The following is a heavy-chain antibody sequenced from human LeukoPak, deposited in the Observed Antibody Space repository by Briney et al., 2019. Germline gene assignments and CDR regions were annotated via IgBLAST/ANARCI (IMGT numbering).Heavy chain of an antibody. CDR2: IGTAGDT. CDR3: ARGEVGATRYCMDV. J-gene: IGHJ6*01. D-gene: IGHD1-26*01. CDR1: GFTFSSYD. Sequence: GGTRRPSCAASGFTFSSYDMHWVRRGTGKGLEWVSAIGTAGDTFYPGSVKGRFTISRENATNSLYLQINSLRAGDTAVYCCARGEVGATRYCMDVWGQGTTVT. V-gene: IGHV3-13*04.